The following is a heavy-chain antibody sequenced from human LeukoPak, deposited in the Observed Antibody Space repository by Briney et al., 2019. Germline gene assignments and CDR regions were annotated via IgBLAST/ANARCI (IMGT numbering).Heavy chain of an antibody. CDR2: ISGSGGST. D-gene: IGHD3-10*01. V-gene: IGHV3-23*01. Sequence: GGSLRLSCVTSGFTFEDYGLSWVRQAPGKGLEWVSAISGSGGSTYYADSVKGRFTISRDNSKNTLYLQMNSLRAEDTAVYYCAKDVLLWFGEYPRAPFDYWGQGTLVTVSS. J-gene: IGHJ4*02. CDR3: AKDVLLWFGEYPRAPFDY. CDR1: GFTFEDYG.